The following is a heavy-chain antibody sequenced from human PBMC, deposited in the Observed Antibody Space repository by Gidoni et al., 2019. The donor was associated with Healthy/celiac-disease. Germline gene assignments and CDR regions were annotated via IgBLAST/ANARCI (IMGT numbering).Heavy chain of an antibody. CDR3: AKAYCSGGSCSFDY. D-gene: IGHD2-15*01. CDR2: ISGSGGST. Sequence: EVPLLEFGGGLVQPGGSLRLSCAASGFTFSSDAMSWVRQAPGKGLVWVSAISGSGGSTYYADSVKGRFTISRDNSKNTLYLQMNSLRAEDTAVYYCAKAYCSGGSCSFDYWGQGTLVTVSS. V-gene: IGHV3-23*01. J-gene: IGHJ4*02. CDR1: GFTFSSDA.